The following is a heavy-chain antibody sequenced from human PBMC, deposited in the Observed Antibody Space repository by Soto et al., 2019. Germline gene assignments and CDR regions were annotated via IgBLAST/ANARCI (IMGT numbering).Heavy chain of an antibody. D-gene: IGHD6-13*01. CDR3: ARNLVIAAAGYYYYYGMDV. CDR1: GGSFSGYY. CDR2: INHSGST. V-gene: IGHV4-34*01. J-gene: IGHJ6*02. Sequence: QLQQWGAGLLKPSETLSLTCAVYGGSFSGYYWSWIRQPPGKGLEWIGEINHSGSTNYNPSLKSRVTISVDTSKNQFSLKLSSVTAADTAVYYCARNLVIAAAGYYYYYGMDVWGQGTTVTVSS.